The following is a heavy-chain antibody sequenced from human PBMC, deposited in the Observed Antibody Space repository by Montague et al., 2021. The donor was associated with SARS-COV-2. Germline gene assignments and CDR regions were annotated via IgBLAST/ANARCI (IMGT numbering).Heavy chain of an antibody. CDR3: ARETYTSGWFQQFGY. CDR2: IYYSGTT. V-gene: IGHV4-39*01. Sequence: SETLSLTSTVSGGSISSSNYYWGWIRQPPGKGLEWIGSIYYSGTTYYNPSLQSRVTISVDTSKKQFSLKLSSVTAADTAVYYCARETYTSGWFQQFGYWGQGTLVTVSS. D-gene: IGHD6-19*01. J-gene: IGHJ4*02. CDR1: GGSISSSNYY.